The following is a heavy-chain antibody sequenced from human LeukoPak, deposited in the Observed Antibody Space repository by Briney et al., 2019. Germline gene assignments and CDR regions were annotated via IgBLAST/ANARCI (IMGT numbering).Heavy chain of an antibody. V-gene: IGHV3-23*01. CDR2: ISGSGGST. J-gene: IGHJ4*02. Sequence: GGSLRLSCAASGFTFSSYAMSWVRQAPGKGLEWVSAISGSGGSTYYADSVKGRFTISRDNAKNSLYLQMNSPRAEDTAVYYCAREGQWLLRYFDYWGQGTLVTVSS. D-gene: IGHD6-19*01. CDR1: GFTFSSYA. CDR3: AREGQWLLRYFDY.